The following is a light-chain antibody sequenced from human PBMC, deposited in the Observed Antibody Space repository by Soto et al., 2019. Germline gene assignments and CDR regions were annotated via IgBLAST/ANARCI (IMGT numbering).Light chain of an antibody. CDR3: QQYGSSFIT. J-gene: IGKJ5*01. Sequence: IVLTQSPGTLSLSPGETATLSCRASQSVSTTFLAWYQQKPGQAPRLLIHAASTRATGIPARFSGSGSGTDFTLTISRLDPEDSAVYYCQQYGSSFITFGQGTRLE. CDR1: QSVSTTF. V-gene: IGKV3-20*01. CDR2: AAS.